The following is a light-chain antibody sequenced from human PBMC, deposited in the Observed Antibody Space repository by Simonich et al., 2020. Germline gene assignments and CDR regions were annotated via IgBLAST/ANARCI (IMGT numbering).Light chain of an antibody. CDR1: SSNIGNNY. Sequence: QSVLTQPPSVSAAPGQQVTISCSGSSSNIGNNYVSWYQQLPGTAPKLLIYDNNKRPSGIPDRFSGSKSCTSATLGITGLQTGDEADYYCGTWDSSLSAWVFGGGTKLTVL. CDR2: DNN. CDR3: GTWDSSLSAWV. J-gene: IGLJ3*02. V-gene: IGLV1-51*01.